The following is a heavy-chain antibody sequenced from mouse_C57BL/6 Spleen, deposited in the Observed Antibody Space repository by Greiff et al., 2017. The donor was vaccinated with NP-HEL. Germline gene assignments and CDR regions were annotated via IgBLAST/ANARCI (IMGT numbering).Heavy chain of an antibody. J-gene: IGHJ3*01. V-gene: IGHV1-15*01. Sequence: LVESGAELVRPGASVTLSCKASGYTFTDYEMHWVKQTPVHGLEWIGAIDPETGGTAYNQQFTGKAILTADKSSSTAYMELRSRTSEDSAVYYCTLSTMVTSWFAYWGQGTLVTVSA. D-gene: IGHD2-2*01. CDR1: GYTFTDYE. CDR2: IDPETGGT. CDR3: TLSTMVTSWFAY.